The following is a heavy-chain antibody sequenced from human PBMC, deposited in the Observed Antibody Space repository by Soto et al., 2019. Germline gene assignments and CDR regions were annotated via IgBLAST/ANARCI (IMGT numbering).Heavy chain of an antibody. CDR3: AKMGSGSYFDY. D-gene: IGHD1-26*01. J-gene: IGHJ4*02. Sequence: EVQLLESGGGWVQPGGSLRLSCAASGFTFSSYAMNWVRQAPGKGLEWVSVISGSGGSTYYADSEKGRFSISRDSSKNTLYLQMNSLRAEDTAVYYCAKMGSGSYFDYWGQGTLVTVSS. CDR1: GFTFSSYA. V-gene: IGHV3-23*01. CDR2: ISGSGGST.